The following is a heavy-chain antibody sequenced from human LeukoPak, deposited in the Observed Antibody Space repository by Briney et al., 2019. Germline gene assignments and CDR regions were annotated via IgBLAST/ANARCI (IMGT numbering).Heavy chain of an antibody. CDR2: IYYSGST. CDR1: GGSISSYY. D-gene: IGHD2-15*01. Sequence: PSETLSLTCTVSGGSISSYYWSWIRQPPGKGLERIGYIYYSGSTNYNPSLKSRVTISVDTSKDQFSLKLSSVTAADTAVYYCAKSRAYCSGGSCYNWFDPWGQGTLVTVSS. CDR3: AKSRAYCSGGSCYNWFDP. J-gene: IGHJ5*02. V-gene: IGHV4-59*01.